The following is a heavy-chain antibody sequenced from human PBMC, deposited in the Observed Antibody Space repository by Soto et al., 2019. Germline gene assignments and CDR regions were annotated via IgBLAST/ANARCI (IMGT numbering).Heavy chain of an antibody. CDR2: ISWNSDII. CDR1: GFTFDDYA. D-gene: IGHD3-16*02. Sequence: EVQLVESGGGLVQPGRSLRLSCAASGFTFDDYAMHWVRQAPGKGLEWVSGISWNSDIIGYADSVKGRFTISRDNAKNSLYLQMNSLRAEDTALYYCAKDLARSRYLRELDYWGHGSLVTVSS. V-gene: IGHV3-9*01. J-gene: IGHJ4*01. CDR3: AKDLARSRYLRELDY.